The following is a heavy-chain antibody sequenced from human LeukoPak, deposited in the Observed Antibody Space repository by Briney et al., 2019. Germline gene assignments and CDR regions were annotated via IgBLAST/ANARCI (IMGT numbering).Heavy chain of an antibody. J-gene: IGHJ3*02. D-gene: IGHD1-1*01. CDR1: GYTFTDYF. V-gene: IGHV1-2*02. CDR2: INPISGAT. CDR3: ARDPTTGTIQWAASDI. Sequence: GASVKVSCKASGYTFTDYFLHWVRRAPGQGLEWMGCINPISGATMSAQKFQGRVTMTRDTSITTAYMDLTSLTSDDTAMYYCARDPTTGTIQWAASDIWGQGTMVTVSS.